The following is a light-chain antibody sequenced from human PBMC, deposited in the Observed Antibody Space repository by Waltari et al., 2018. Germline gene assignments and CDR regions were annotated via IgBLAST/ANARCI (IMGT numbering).Light chain of an antibody. CDR2: DGS. CDR3: SSFSSSTAGI. V-gene: IGLV2-14*01. CDR1: SSDIGAFNF. J-gene: IGLJ2*01. Sequence: QSGLTQPASVSGSPGQSITISCAATSSDIGAFNFISWYQQRPGKAPELLVYDGSHRPSGVSTRFSGSKSDNTAALTISGLQAEDEAVYYCSSFSSSTAGIFGGGTKVTVL.